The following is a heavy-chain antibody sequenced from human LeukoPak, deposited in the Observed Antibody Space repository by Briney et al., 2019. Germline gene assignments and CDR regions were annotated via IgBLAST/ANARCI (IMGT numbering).Heavy chain of an antibody. Sequence: GESLKISCNGSGYXFTNYWICWVRQMPGKGLEWMGIISPDGSDTRYSPSFQGQVTTSADKSITTAYLQWSSLKASDTAMYYCARLTSSWSFDYWGQGTLVTVSS. CDR1: GYXFTNYW. CDR3: ARLTSSWSFDY. V-gene: IGHV5-51*01. J-gene: IGHJ4*02. D-gene: IGHD6-13*01. CDR2: ISPDGSDT.